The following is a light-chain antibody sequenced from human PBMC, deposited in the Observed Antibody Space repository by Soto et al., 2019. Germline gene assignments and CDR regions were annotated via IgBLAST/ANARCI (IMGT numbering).Light chain of an antibody. CDR3: QQYGSSGT. Sequence: EMVLPQSPGTLSLSTGERATLSCRASQSVSNNYLAWYKQKPGQAPRLLIYGASNRATGIPDRFSGSGSGTDFTLAIRRLEPEDFAVDYCQQYGSSGTFGQGTKVDIK. J-gene: IGKJ1*01. CDR2: GAS. V-gene: IGKV3-20*01. CDR1: QSVSNNY.